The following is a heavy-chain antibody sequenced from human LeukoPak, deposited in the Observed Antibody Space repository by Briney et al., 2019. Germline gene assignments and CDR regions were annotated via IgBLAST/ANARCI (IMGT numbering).Heavy chain of an antibody. Sequence: GESLKISCKGSGYSFTNYWIGWVRQMPGEGLEWMGIIYPSDSDTRYSPSFQGQVTISADKSISTAYLQWSSPKASDTAMYYCARQSVARLAYYDSSGYYYSEFDYWGQGTLVTVSS. CDR3: ARQSVARLAYYDSSGYYYSEFDY. CDR1: GYSFTNYW. J-gene: IGHJ4*02. D-gene: IGHD3-22*01. V-gene: IGHV5-51*01. CDR2: IYPSDSDT.